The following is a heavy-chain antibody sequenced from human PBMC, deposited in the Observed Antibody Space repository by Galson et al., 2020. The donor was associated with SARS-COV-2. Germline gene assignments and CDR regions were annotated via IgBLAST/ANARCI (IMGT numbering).Heavy chain of an antibody. Sequence: SATLSLTCAVYGGSFSGYYWSWIRQPPGKGLEWIGEINHSGSTNYNPSLKSRVTISVDTSKNQFSLKLSSVTAEDTAVYYCAREIAAAGTVGYWGQGTLVTVSS. CDR3: AREIAAAGTVGY. V-gene: IGHV4-34*01. CDR1: GGSFSGYY. J-gene: IGHJ4*02. CDR2: INHSGST. D-gene: IGHD6-13*01.